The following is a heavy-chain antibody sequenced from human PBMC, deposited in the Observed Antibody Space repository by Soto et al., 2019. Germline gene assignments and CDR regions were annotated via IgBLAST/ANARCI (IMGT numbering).Heavy chain of an antibody. J-gene: IGHJ6*03. CDR3: SRHRLDYYGSGSYIYYYYMDV. Sequence: SETLSLTCTVSGGSISSSSYYWGWIRQPPGKGLEWIGSIYYSGSTYYKPSLKSRVTISVDTSKNQFSLKLSSVTAADTAVYYCSRHRLDYYGSGSYIYYYYMDVWGKGTTVTVSS. D-gene: IGHD3-10*01. CDR2: IYYSGST. CDR1: GGSISSSSYY. V-gene: IGHV4-39*01.